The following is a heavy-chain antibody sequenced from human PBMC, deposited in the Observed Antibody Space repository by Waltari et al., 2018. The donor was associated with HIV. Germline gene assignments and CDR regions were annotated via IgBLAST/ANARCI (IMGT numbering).Heavy chain of an antibody. J-gene: IGHJ4*02. D-gene: IGHD1-26*01. CDR3: ARGGEGSYADY. CDR2: ISRGSKYI. Sequence: EVQLVESGGGLVKPGGSLRLSCAASGFTFSDYSMNWVRQAPGKGLKVVSSISRGSKYIYYADSVKGRFTISRDNAKNALYLQMNSLRAEDTAVYYCARGGEGSYADYWGQGTLVTVSS. V-gene: IGHV3-21*01. CDR1: GFTFSDYS.